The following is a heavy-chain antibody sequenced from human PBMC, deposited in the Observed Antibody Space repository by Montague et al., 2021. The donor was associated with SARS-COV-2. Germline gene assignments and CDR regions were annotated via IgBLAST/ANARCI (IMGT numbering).Heavy chain of an antibody. Sequence: SETLSLTCTVSGGSISSYYWSWIRQPPPPGLEWIGYIYYSGSTNSNPSLNSRVTISVDTSKNQFSLKLSSVTAADTAVSYCARALPRWLQFEPYFDYWGQGTLVTVSS. CDR3: ARALPRWLQFEPYFDY. CDR1: GGSISSYY. J-gene: IGHJ4*02. D-gene: IGHD5-24*01. CDR2: IYYSGST. V-gene: IGHV4-59*01.